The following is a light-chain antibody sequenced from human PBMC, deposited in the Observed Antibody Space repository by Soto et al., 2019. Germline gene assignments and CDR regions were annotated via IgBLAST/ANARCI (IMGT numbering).Light chain of an antibody. J-gene: IGLJ1*01. CDR3: SSYTSTNTYV. V-gene: IGLV2-14*01. CDR1: SSDVGGYKY. Sequence: QSVLTQPASVSGSPGQSIAISCTGTSSDVGGYKYVTWYQQNPGKDPKVLIYEVSNRFSGVSDRFSGTKSGNTASLTISGLQAEDEAEYFCSSYTSTNTYVFGSGTKVTVL. CDR2: EVS.